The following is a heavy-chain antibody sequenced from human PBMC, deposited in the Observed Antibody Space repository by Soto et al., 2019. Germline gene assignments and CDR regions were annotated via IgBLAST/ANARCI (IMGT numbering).Heavy chain of an antibody. Sequence: RASVKVSCKASGYTFTGYYMHWVRQAPGQGLEWMGWINPNSGGTNYAQKFQGWVTMTRDTSISTAYMELSRLRSDDTAVYYCARGLRGCSSTSCYWAYYYYGMDVWGQGTTVTVSS. V-gene: IGHV1-2*04. CDR3: ARGLRGCSSTSCYWAYYYYGMDV. CDR1: GYTFTGYY. D-gene: IGHD2-2*01. J-gene: IGHJ6*02. CDR2: INPNSGGT.